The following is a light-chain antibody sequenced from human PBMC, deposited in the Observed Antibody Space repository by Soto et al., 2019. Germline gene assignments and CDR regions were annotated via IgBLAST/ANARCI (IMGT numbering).Light chain of an antibody. CDR3: QQLNSYPRRIT. CDR1: QAISSA. CDR2: DAS. V-gene: IGKV1-13*02. J-gene: IGKJ5*01. Sequence: ANQLTQSPSSLSASVGDRVTITCRASQAISSALAWYQQKPGKPPKLLIYDASTLQSGVPSRFSGSGSGTDFTLTISSLQPEDFATYYCQQLNSYPRRITFGQGTRLEIK.